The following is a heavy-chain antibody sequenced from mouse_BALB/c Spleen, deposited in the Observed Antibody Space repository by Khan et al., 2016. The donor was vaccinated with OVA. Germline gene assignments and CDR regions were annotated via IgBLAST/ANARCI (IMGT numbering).Heavy chain of an antibody. CDR1: GYTFTSYT. Sequence: VQLQESGAELARPGASVKMSCKASGYTFTSYTIPWIKLRPGQGLEWIGYINPNNGYTNYNQKFQDKATMTADKSSTTVYMQLSSLTSDDSAVYNCGGDVAYYRDDGWFAYWGQGTLVTVSA. CDR3: GGDVAYYRDDGWFAY. CDR2: INPNNGYT. J-gene: IGHJ3*01. D-gene: IGHD2-14*01. V-gene: IGHV1-4*01.